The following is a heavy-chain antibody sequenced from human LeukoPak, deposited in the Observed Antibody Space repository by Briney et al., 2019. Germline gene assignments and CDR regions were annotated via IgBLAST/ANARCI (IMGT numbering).Heavy chain of an antibody. D-gene: IGHD5-24*01. CDR3: ARVLVGMATIGIFDY. CDR1: GGSISSYD. CDR2: IYYSGST. J-gene: IGHJ4*02. Sequence: SETLSLTCTVSGGSISSYDWSWIRQPPGKGLEWIGYIYYSGSTNYNPPLKSRVTISVDTSKNQFSLKLSSVTAADTAVYYCARVLVGMATIGIFDYWGQGTLVTVSS. V-gene: IGHV4-59*01.